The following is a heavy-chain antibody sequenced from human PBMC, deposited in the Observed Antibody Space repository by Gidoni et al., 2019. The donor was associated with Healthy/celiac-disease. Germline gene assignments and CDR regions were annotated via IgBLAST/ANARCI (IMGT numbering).Heavy chain of an antibody. CDR1: GFTFSRYG. Sequence: QVQLVESGGGVVQPGRSLRLSCAASGFTFSRYGMHWVRQAPGKGLEWVAVRAYDGSNKYYANPVKGRFTVSRDNSRDTLYLQMNSLRVEDTAVYYCAKDRAFGYSSSIGFDPWGQGTLVTVSS. CDR2: RAYDGSNK. D-gene: IGHD6-13*01. CDR3: AKDRAFGYSSSIGFDP. V-gene: IGHV3-30*18. J-gene: IGHJ5*02.